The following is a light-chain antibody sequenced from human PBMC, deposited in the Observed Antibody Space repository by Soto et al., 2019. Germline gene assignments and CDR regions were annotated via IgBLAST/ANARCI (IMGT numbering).Light chain of an antibody. CDR2: DVT. Sequence: QSVLTQPASVSGSPGQSITISCTGTSRDVGGYNYLSWYQHYPDKAPKLIIYDVTSRPSGVSDRFSGSKSGNTASLTISGLQPEDEAHYYCSSFTLSTYVFGSGTKVTVL. J-gene: IGLJ1*01. V-gene: IGLV2-14*01. CDR3: SSFTLSTYV. CDR1: SRDVGGYNY.